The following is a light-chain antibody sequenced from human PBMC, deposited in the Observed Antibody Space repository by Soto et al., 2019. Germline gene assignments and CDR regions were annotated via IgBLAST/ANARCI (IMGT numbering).Light chain of an antibody. Sequence: EIVLTQSPGTLSLSPGERATLSCRASQSVSSSYLAWYQQKPGQAPRLLIYGASSRATGIPDRFSGSGSGTDFTLTSSRLEPEDFAVYYCQQYGSAPVTFGQGTKLEIK. CDR2: GAS. J-gene: IGKJ2*01. CDR3: QQYGSAPVT. CDR1: QSVSSSY. V-gene: IGKV3-20*01.